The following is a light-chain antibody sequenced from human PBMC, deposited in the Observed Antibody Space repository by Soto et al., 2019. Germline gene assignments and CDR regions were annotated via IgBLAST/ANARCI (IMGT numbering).Light chain of an antibody. V-gene: IGKV3-20*01. Sequence: EIVLTQSPGTLSLSPGETATLSCRASQSVSNNYLAWYQQKPGQAPRLLIYGASNRATGIPDRFSGSGSETDFTLTISRLEPEDFAVYYCQHYGDSPSFGGGTKVDIK. J-gene: IGKJ4*01. CDR1: QSVSNNY. CDR2: GAS. CDR3: QHYGDSPS.